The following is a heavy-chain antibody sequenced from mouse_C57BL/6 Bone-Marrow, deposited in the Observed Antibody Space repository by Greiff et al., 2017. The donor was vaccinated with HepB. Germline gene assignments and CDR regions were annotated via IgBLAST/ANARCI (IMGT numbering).Heavy chain of an antibody. V-gene: IGHV5-4*01. CDR2: ISDGGSYT. Sequence: EVQLQQSGGGLVKPGGSLKLSCAASGFTFSSYAMSWVRQTPEKRLEWVATISDGGSYTYYPDNVKGRFTISRDNAKNNLYLQMSHLKSEDTAMYYCARDPGWLLPYWYFDVWGTGTTVTVSS. D-gene: IGHD2-3*01. CDR3: ARDPGWLLPYWYFDV. J-gene: IGHJ1*03. CDR1: GFTFSSYA.